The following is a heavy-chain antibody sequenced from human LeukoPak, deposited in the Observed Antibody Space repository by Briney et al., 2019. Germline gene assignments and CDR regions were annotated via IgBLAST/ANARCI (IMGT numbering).Heavy chain of an antibody. CDR3: ARERYCSSTSYCYYYFMDV. D-gene: IGHD2-2*01. J-gene: IGHJ6*03. CDR1: GFTFSDYY. Sequence: GGSLRLSCAASGFTFSDYYMSWIRQAPGKGLEWVSYISSSGSTIYYADSVKGRFTISRDNAKNSLYLQMNSLRAEDTAVYYCARERYCSSTSYCYYYFMDVWGKGTTVTVSS. V-gene: IGHV3-11*04. CDR2: ISSSGSTI.